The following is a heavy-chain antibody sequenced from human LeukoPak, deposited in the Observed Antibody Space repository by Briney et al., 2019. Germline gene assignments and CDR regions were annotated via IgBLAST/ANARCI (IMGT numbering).Heavy chain of an antibody. V-gene: IGHV3-23*01. CDR2: IGNSGGDT. CDR3: AKRGGESSGWGPFDY. CDR1: GFTFTTYA. J-gene: IGHJ4*02. D-gene: IGHD6-19*01. Sequence: GGSLRLSCAASGFTFTTYAMCWVRQAPGKGLEWVSCIGNSGGDTVYADSVRGRFTVSRDTSRNTLFLEMNSLRAEDTAIYYCAKRGGESSGWGPFDYWAREPWSPSPQ.